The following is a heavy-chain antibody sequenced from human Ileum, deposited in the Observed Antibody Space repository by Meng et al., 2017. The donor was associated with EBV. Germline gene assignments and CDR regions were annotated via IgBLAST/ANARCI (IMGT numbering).Heavy chain of an antibody. J-gene: IGHJ4*02. CDR2: TYHSGST. D-gene: IGHD3-22*01. CDR3: ASSDYYRSDY. V-gene: IGHV4-4*02. CDR1: GGSIYRRDW. Sequence: VQLLWSGQCLVNPSGTLSLTCVGSGGSIYRRDWWGWVRQPPGKGLEWIGETYHSGSTNYSPSLNSRVTISLDKSKNQLSLKLNSVTAADTAVYYCASSDYYRSDYWGQGTLVTVFS.